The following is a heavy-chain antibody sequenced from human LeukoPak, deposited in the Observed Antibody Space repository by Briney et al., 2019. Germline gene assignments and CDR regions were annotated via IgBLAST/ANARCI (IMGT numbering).Heavy chain of an antibody. J-gene: IGHJ4*02. Sequence: GGSLRLSCAASGFTFSSYGMHWVRQAPGKGLEWVAVISYDGSNKYYADSVKGRFTISRDNSKNTLYLQMGSLRAEDTAVYYCARVFGNRNDFDYWGQGTLVTVAS. CDR2: ISYDGSNK. D-gene: IGHD3-10*01. V-gene: IGHV3-30*03. CDR3: ARVFGNRNDFDY. CDR1: GFTFSSYG.